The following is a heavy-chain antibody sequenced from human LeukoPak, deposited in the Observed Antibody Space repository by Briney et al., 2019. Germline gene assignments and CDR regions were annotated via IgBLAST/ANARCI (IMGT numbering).Heavy chain of an antibody. CDR2: ISIYTGNT. J-gene: IGHJ4*02. D-gene: IGHD6-19*01. V-gene: IGHV1-18*04. Sequence: ASVKVSCKASGYTFNSYGISWVRQAPGQGLEWMGWISIYTGNTKYGEKLQGRVTMTTDTSTSTAYMELRSLRSDDTAVYYCARVDSSGWYIDYWGQGTLVTVSS. CDR3: ARVDSSGWYIDY. CDR1: GYTFNSYG.